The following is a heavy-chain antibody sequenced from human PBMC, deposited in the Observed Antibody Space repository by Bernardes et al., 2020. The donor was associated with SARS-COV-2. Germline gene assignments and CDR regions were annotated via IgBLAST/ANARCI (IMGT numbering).Heavy chain of an antibody. CDR3: GRDPSSDFHDWESYRVDH. CDR2: IISNGGRT. V-gene: IGHV3-23*01. CDR1: GFTLNNYA. D-gene: IGHD3-16*02. Sequence: GGSLRLSRAASGFTLNNYAMSWARQTPGKGLEWVSAIISNGGRTYYADSVKGRFTISRDNFRNTLYLDMSSLRPEDTALYYCGRDPSSDFHDWESYRVDHWGQGTLVTVSS. J-gene: IGHJ4*02.